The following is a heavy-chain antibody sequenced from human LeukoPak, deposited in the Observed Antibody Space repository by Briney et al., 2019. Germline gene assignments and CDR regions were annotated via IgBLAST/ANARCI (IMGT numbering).Heavy chain of an antibody. CDR3: AKDSGAAGSGWYGGHFDY. D-gene: IGHD6-19*01. CDR1: GFTFSSYA. V-gene: IGHV3-23*01. Sequence: GGSLRLSCAASGFTFSSYAMSWVRQSPGKGLDWVSAISGSGGRGGGTFYADSVKGRFTISRDNSKNTLYLQMNSLRAEDTAVYYCAKDSGAAGSGWYGGHFDYWGQGSLLTVSS. J-gene: IGHJ4*02. CDR2: ISGSGGRGGGT.